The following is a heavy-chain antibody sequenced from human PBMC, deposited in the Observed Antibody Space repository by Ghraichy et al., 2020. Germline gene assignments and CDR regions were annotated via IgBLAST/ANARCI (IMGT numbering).Heavy chain of an antibody. D-gene: IGHD2-8*01. CDR3: VRDYTSMVHY. Sequence: GGSLRLSCAASGFTFRNYNMNWVRQAPGKGREWVSSISSSSSYMYYADSVKGRFTISRDNAKNSVYLQMNSLRAEDTAVYYCVRDYTSMVHYWGQGTLVTVSS. V-gene: IGHV3-21*01. CDR2: ISSSSSYM. CDR1: GFTFRNYN. J-gene: IGHJ4*02.